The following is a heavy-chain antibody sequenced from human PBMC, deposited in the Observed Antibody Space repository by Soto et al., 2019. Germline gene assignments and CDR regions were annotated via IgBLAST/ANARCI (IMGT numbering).Heavy chain of an antibody. CDR1: GYTFTSYG. CDR3: ARGSGYYGSGSREWFDP. Sequence: GASVKVSCKASGYTFTSYGISWVRQAPGQGLEWMGWISAYNGNTNYAQKLQGRVTMTTDTSTSTAYMELRSLRSDDTAVYCCARGSGYYGSGSREWFDPWGQGTLVTVSS. CDR2: ISAYNGNT. D-gene: IGHD3-10*01. V-gene: IGHV1-18*04. J-gene: IGHJ5*02.